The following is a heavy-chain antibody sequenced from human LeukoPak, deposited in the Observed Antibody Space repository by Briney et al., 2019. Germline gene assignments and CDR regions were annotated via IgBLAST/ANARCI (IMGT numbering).Heavy chain of an antibody. CDR1: GFTFDDYS. V-gene: IGHV3-43*01. Sequence: PGGSLRLSCAASGFTFDDYSMHWVRHAPGKGLEWVSLISWDGVSTYYADSVKGRFTFSRDNSKNSLYLQMNSLRTEDTAFYYCAKGPDFDYWGQGTLVTVSS. J-gene: IGHJ4*02. CDR2: ISWDGVST. CDR3: AKGPDFDY.